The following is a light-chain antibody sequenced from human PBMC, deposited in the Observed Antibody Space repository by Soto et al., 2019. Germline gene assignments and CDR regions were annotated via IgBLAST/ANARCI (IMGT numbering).Light chain of an antibody. J-gene: IGKJ1*01. CDR3: QQSYSTSWT. V-gene: IGKV1-39*01. CDR1: QSISSY. Sequence: DIQMKQYPSSLSASVGDRVTITCRASQSISSYLNWYQQKPGKAPKLLIYAASSLQSGVPSRFSGSGSGTDFTLTISSLQPEDFATYYCQQSYSTSWTFGQGTKVDIK. CDR2: AAS.